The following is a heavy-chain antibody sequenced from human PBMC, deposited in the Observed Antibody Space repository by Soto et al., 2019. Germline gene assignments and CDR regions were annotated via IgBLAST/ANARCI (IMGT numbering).Heavy chain of an antibody. CDR3: ARVLGSNYAYYYYGMDV. J-gene: IGHJ6*02. CDR1: GGTFSSYA. CDR2: IIPIFGTA. V-gene: IGHV1-69*13. D-gene: IGHD4-4*01. Sequence: ASVKVSCKASGGTFSSYAISWVRQAPGQGLEWVGGIIPIFGTANYAQKLQGRVTITADESTSTAYMELSSLRSEDTAVYYCARVLGSNYAYYYYGMDVWGPGTTVTVS.